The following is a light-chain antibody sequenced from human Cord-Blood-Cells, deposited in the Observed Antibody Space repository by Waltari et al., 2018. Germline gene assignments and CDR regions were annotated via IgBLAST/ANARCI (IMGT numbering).Light chain of an antibody. CDR3: SSYTSSSTYV. V-gene: IGLV2-14*01. CDR1: RSDVGGYNY. Sequence: SALTQPASVSGSPGQSITISCTGTRSDVGGYNYVSLYQQHPGKAPKLMIYDVSNRPSGVSNRFSGSKSGNTASLTISGLQAEDEADYYCSSYTSSSTYVFGTGTKVTVL. CDR2: DVS. J-gene: IGLJ1*01.